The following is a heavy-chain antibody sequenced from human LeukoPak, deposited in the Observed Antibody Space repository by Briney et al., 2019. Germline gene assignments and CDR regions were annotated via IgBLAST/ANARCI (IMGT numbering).Heavy chain of an antibody. D-gene: IGHD3-10*01. J-gene: IGHJ4*02. CDR2: IYTSGST. CDR3: ARAIWFGGLYYFDY. V-gene: IGHV4-4*07. CDR1: GGSISSYY. Sequence: SETLSLTCTVSGGSISSYYWNWIRQPAGKGLEWIGRIYTSGSTNYNPSLKSRVTMSVDTSKNQFSLKLSSVTAADTAVYYCARAIWFGGLYYFDYWGQGTLVTVSS.